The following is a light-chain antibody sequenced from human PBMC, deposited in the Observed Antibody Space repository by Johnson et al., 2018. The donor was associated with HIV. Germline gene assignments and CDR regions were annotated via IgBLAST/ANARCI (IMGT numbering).Light chain of an antibody. CDR3: GTWDSSLSAGGANYV. J-gene: IGLJ1*01. CDR2: DNN. V-gene: IGLV1-51*01. CDR1: SSNIGNNY. Sequence: QSVLTQPPSVSAAPGQKVTISCSGSSSNIGNNYVSWYQHLPGTAPKLLIYDNNNRPSGIPDRFSGSKSGTSATLGITGLQTGDEADYYCGTWDSSLSAGGANYVFGTGTKVTVL.